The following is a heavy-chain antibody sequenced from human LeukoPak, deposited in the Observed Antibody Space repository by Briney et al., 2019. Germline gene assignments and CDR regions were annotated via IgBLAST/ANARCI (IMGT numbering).Heavy chain of an antibody. J-gene: IGHJ4*02. Sequence: SETLSLTCTVSGGSISSGGYYWSWIRQHPGKGLEWIGYIYYSGSTYYNPSLKSRVTISVDTSKNQFSLKLSSVTAADTAVYYCARAQTYYYDSSGYLFDYWGQGTLVTVSS. CDR1: GGSISSGGYY. CDR3: ARAQTYYYDSSGYLFDY. CDR2: IYYSGST. V-gene: IGHV4-31*03. D-gene: IGHD3-22*01.